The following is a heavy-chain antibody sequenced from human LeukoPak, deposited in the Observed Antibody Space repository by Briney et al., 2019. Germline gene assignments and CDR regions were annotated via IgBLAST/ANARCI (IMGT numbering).Heavy chain of an antibody. Sequence: SETLSLTCAVYGGSFSGYYWSWIRQPPGKGLEWIGEINHSGSTNYNPSLKSRVTISVDTSKNQFSLKLSSVTAADTAVYYCARLRGGTHWGQGTLVTVSS. CDR1: GGSFSGYY. J-gene: IGHJ4*02. V-gene: IGHV4-34*01. CDR3: ARLRGGTH. CDR2: INHSGST. D-gene: IGHD1-14*01.